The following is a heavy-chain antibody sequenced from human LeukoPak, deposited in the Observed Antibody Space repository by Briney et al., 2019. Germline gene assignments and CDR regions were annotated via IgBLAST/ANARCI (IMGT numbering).Heavy chain of an antibody. V-gene: IGHV3-53*01. CDR2: IYSGGST. J-gene: IGHJ4*02. Sequence: GGSLRLSCAAPGFTVSTYYMTWVRKAPGKGLKCVSVIYSGGSTYYADSVKGRFTVSRDNSKNTLYLQMNSLRAEDTAMYYCARGLGYCTSTTCLLPFDYWGQGTLVTVSS. CDR3: ARGLGYCTSTTCLLPFDY. CDR1: GFTVSTYY. D-gene: IGHD2-2*01.